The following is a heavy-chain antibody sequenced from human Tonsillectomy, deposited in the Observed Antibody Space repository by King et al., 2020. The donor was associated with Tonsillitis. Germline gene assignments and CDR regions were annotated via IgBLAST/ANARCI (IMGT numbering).Heavy chain of an antibody. CDR2: IDPSDSYT. D-gene: IGHD3-3*01. J-gene: IGHJ4*01. CDR1: GYSFTSYW. CDR3: ARLVPTYYDFWSGYYDDY. Sequence: VQLVESGAEVKKRGESLRISCKGSGYSFTSYWISWVRQMPGKGLEWMGRIDPSDSYTNYSPSFQGHVTISADKSISTAYLQWSSLKASDTAMYYCARLVPTYYDFWSGYYDDYWGHGTLVTVSS. V-gene: IGHV5-10-1*03.